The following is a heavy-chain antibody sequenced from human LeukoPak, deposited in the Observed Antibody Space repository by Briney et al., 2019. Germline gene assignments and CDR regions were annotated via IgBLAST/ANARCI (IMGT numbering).Heavy chain of an antibody. D-gene: IGHD3-10*01. V-gene: IGHV3-30*02. Sequence: PGGSLRLSCAASGFTFRKYNIHWVRQAPGKGLEWVAFIQSDGSNKYYADSVKGRFTISRDNSKNTVYLQMNSLRPEDTAVLYCAKDSGSYGLDPWGQGTPVTVSS. J-gene: IGHJ5*02. CDR1: GFTFRKYN. CDR2: IQSDGSNK. CDR3: AKDSGSYGLDP.